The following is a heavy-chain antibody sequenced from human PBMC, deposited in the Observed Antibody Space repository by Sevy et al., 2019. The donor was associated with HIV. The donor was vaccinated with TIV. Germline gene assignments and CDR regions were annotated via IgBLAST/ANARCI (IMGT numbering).Heavy chain of an antibody. CDR3: ARQGYYDILTGYVASPDY. D-gene: IGHD3-9*01. CDR2: IYHSGST. V-gene: IGHV4-39*01. J-gene: IGHJ4*02. CDR1: GGSISSSSYY. Sequence: SETLSLTCTVSGGSISSSSYYWGWIRQPPGKGLEWIGSIYHSGSTYYNPSLKSRVTISVDTSKNQFSLKLSSVTAADTAVYYCARQGYYDILTGYVASPDYWGQGTLVTVSS.